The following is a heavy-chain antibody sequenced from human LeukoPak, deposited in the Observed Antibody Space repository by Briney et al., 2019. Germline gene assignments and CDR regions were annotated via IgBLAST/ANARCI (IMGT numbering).Heavy chain of an antibody. CDR1: GFTFYKAW. V-gene: IGHV3-15*01. Sequence: GGSLRLPCAACGFTFYKAWMTWVRQAPGKGVEWGGRIKSKMHGGTIDYATPVKGRFTISSDDSENTVYLQMSSLRTEDTAMYYCTTSTVPGIDYWGQGIQVTVSS. J-gene: IGHJ4*02. CDR3: TTSTVPGIDY. CDR2: IKSKMHGGTI. D-gene: IGHD6-19*01.